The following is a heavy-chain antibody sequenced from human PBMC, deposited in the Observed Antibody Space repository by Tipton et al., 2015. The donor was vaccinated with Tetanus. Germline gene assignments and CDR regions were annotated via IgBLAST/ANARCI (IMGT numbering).Heavy chain of an antibody. CDR1: GYIFTSYG. Sequence: QSGAEVKKPGASMKVSCKAFGYIFTSYGISWVRQAPGQGLEWMGWISPFNGKTSYEQKIKGRVTMTTDTSTSTAYMELRSLRSDDTAVYYCARGINDFDYWGRGTLVTVSS. J-gene: IGHJ4*02. CDR3: ARGINDFDY. V-gene: IGHV1-18*01. CDR2: ISPFNGKT.